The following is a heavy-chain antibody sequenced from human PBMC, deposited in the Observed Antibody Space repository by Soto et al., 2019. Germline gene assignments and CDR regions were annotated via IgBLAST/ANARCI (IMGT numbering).Heavy chain of an antibody. D-gene: IGHD3-22*01. CDR3: ARPRKVTRTVACDPTYAD. Sequence: GAAVKVSCKASGYTFTSYAMHWVRQAPGQRLEWMGWINAGNGNTKYSQKFQGRVTITRDTSASKGYMELSSLRSKNTAVYYCARPRKVTRTVACDPTYADWRQRTLVTVSS. CDR1: GYTFTSYA. CDR2: INAGNGNT. V-gene: IGHV1-3*01. J-gene: IGHJ4*02.